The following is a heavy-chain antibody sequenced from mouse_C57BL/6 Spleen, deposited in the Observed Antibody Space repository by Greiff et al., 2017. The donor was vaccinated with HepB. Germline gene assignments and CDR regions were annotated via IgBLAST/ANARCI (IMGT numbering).Heavy chain of an antibody. D-gene: IGHD1-1*01. CDR1: GYTFTSYW. J-gene: IGHJ2*01. CDR2: INPSNGGT. Sequence: VQLQQPGTELVKPGASVKLSCKASGYTFTSYWMNWVKQRPGKGLEWIGNINPSNGGTNYNEKFKSKATLTVDKSSSTAYMQLSSLTSEDAAVYYCARSFITTVLDYWGQGTTLTVSS. V-gene: IGHV1-53*01. CDR3: ARSFITTVLDY.